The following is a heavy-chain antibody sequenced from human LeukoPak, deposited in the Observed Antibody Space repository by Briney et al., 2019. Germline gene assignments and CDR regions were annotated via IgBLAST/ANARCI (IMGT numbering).Heavy chain of an antibody. D-gene: IGHD2-15*01. J-gene: IGHJ4*02. Sequence: PGGSLRLSCAASGFTFSSYWMHWVRQAPGKGLVWVSRLNSDGNNTAYADSVEGRFTISRDNSKNTLYLQMNSLRAEDTAVYYCARSHAGSGNNYFDYWGQGTLVTVSS. CDR1: GFTFSSYW. CDR2: LNSDGNNT. V-gene: IGHV3-74*01. CDR3: ARSHAGSGNNYFDY.